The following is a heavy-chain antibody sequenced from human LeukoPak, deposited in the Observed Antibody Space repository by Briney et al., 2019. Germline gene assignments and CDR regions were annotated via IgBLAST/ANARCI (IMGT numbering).Heavy chain of an antibody. CDR2: IYYSGST. Sequence: SQTLSLTCTVSGGSISSGGYYWSWLRQHPGKGREWIGYIYYSGSTYNNPPLKSRVTISVDTSKNQFALKLSCVTAADTAVYYCARASIAVDSYDYWGQGTLVTVSS. CDR3: ARASIAVDSYDY. D-gene: IGHD6-19*01. V-gene: IGHV4-31*03. CDR1: GGSISSGGYY. J-gene: IGHJ4*02.